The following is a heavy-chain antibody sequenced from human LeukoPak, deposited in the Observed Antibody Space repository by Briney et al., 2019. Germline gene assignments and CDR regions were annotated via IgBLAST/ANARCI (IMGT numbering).Heavy chain of an antibody. D-gene: IGHD6-13*01. CDR2: ISVDGSNK. CDR3: ARDPRTSSTSRNYFES. Sequence: GGALRLSCAASGFTFTNYAMHWVRQAPGKGLEWVAVISVDGSNKFYAGSVRGRCTISRDNSKNTMSLQMYSLRGEDTAVYYCARDPRTSSTSRNYFESWGQGTLVTVSS. CDR1: GFTFTNYA. V-gene: IGHV3-30-3*01. J-gene: IGHJ4*02.